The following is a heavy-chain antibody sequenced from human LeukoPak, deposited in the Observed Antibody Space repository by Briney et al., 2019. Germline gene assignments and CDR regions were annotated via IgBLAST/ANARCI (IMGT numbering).Heavy chain of an antibody. V-gene: IGHV4-59*01. J-gene: IGHJ4*02. CDR2: IYYSGST. CDR3: ARVAAAGPIDY. D-gene: IGHD6-13*01. CDR1: GGSISSYY. Sequence: PSETLSLTCTVSGGSISSYYWSWIRQPPGKGLEWIGYIYYSGSTNYNPSLKSRVTISVDTSKNQFSLKLSSATAADTAVYYCARVAAAGPIDYWGQGTLVTVSS.